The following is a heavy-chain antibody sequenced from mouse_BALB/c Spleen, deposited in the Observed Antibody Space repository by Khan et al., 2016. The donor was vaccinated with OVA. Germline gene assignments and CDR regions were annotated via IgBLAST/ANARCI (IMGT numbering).Heavy chain of an antibody. V-gene: IGHV1-7*01. CDR2: INPSTDYT. J-gene: IGHJ3*01. CDR1: GYTFTSYW. CDR3: VNHGSSSAWFTY. Sequence: QVRLQQSGAELAKPGASVKMSCKASGYTFTSYWMHWVKQRPGQGLEWIGYINPSTDYTEYKQKFKDKATLTAAKSSSTAYMQLTSLTSEDSAVYYCVNHGSSSAWFTYWGQGTLVTVSA. D-gene: IGHD1-1*01.